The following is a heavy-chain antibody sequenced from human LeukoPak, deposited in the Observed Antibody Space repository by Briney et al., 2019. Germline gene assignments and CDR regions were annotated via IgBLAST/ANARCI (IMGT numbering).Heavy chain of an antibody. CDR1: GYTFTGYY. D-gene: IGHD3-22*01. CDR3: ARVIVESEYYYDSSGYRANWFDP. CDR2: ISAYNGNT. V-gene: IGHV1-18*04. Sequence: GASVKVSCKASGYTFTGYYMHWVRQAPGQGLEWMGWISAYNGNTNYAQKLQGRVTMTTDTSTSTAYMELRSLRSDDTAVYYCARVIVESEYYYDSSGYRANWFDPWGQGTLVTVSS. J-gene: IGHJ5*02.